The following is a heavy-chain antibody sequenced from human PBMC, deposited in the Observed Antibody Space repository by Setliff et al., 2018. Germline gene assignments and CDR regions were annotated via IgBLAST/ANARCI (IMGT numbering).Heavy chain of an antibody. D-gene: IGHD3-10*01. CDR2: ISGSGGST. CDR1: GFTFTSYA. V-gene: IGHV3-23*01. Sequence: GGSLRLSCAASGFTFTSYAMNWVRQAPGKGLEWVSAISGSGGSTDYADSVKGRFTISRDNARNSLYLQMNSLRAEDTAVYYCARVWFGNMDAWGKGTTVTVSS. J-gene: IGHJ6*03. CDR3: ARVWFGNMDA.